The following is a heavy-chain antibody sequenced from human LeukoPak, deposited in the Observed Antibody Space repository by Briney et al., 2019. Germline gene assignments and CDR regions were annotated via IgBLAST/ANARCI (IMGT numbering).Heavy chain of an antibody. CDR1: GFIFSDYG. D-gene: IGHD3-22*01. CDR3: AKPVTMIVVVIAGFDY. J-gene: IGHJ4*02. Sequence: GGSLRLSCVASGFIFSDYGLIWVRQAPGKGLEGVSYISRGHTIMYYGDSVKGRFTISRDNSKNTLYLQMNSLRAEDTAVYYCAKPVTMIVVVIAGFDYWGQGTLVTVSS. CDR2: ISRGHTIM. V-gene: IGHV3-48*01.